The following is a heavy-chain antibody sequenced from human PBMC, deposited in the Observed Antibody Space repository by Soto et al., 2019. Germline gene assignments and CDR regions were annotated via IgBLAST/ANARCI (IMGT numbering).Heavy chain of an antibody. CDR1: GFTFSSYA. V-gene: IGHV3-23*01. CDR2: IXWSGGXT. J-gene: IGHJ5*02. Sequence: EVQLLESGGGLVQPGGSLRLSCAASGFTFSSYAMSWVRQATGKGXXXXXXIXWSGGXTYYADSVKCRFTISRDNXXXXXXXXXXXXXXXXXXXXXXXXXXXXXXXXXXXXXFDPWGQRTLVTVSS. CDR3: XXXXXXXXXXXXXXXFDP.